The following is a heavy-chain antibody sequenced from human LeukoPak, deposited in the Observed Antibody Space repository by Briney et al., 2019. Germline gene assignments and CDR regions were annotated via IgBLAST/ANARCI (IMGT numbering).Heavy chain of an antibody. Sequence: SETLSLTCTVSGNSISSYYWSWIRQPPGKGPEWIGYIYYSGSTNYNPSLKSRVTISVDTSKNQFSLKLSSVTAADTAVYYCARDGYYGSGSSPYYYYYYMDVWGKGTTVTVSS. D-gene: IGHD3-10*01. CDR3: ARDGYYGSGSSPYYYYYYMDV. V-gene: IGHV4-59*01. CDR2: IYYSGST. J-gene: IGHJ6*03. CDR1: GNSISSYY.